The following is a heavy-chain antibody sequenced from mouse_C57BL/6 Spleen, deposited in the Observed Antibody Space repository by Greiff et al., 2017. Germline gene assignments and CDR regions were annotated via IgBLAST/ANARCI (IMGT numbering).Heavy chain of an antibody. V-gene: IGHV1-15*01. D-gene: IGHD3-2*02. J-gene: IGHJ3*01. CDR2: IDPETGGT. CDR1: GYTFTDYE. Sequence: VQLQQSGAELVRPGASVTLSCKASGYTFTDYEMHWVKQTPVHGLEWIGAIDPETGGTAYNQKFKGKAILTADKSSSTAYMELRSLTSEDSAVYYCTRPLAAQALFAYWGQGTLVTVSA. CDR3: TRPLAAQALFAY.